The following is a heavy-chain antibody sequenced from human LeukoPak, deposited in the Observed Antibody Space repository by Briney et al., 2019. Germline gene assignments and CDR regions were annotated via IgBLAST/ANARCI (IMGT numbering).Heavy chain of an antibody. J-gene: IGHJ6*03. CDR2: MNPNSGNT. CDR1: GYTFTSYD. Sequence: ASVKVSRKASGYTFTSYDINWVRQAPGRGVEWMGWMNPNSGNTGYAQKFQGRVTMTRNTSISTAYMELSSLRSEDTAVYCCARGRRAKLWLNYYYYYYMDVWGKGTTVTVSS. CDR3: ARGRRAKLWLNYYYYYYMDV. D-gene: IGHD5-18*01. V-gene: IGHV1-8*01.